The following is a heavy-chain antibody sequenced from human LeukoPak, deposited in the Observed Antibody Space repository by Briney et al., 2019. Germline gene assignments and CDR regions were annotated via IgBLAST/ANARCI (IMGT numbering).Heavy chain of an antibody. V-gene: IGHV3-30*19. Sequence: GGSLRLSCAASGFTFSSYGMHWVRQAPGKGLEWVAVISYDGSNKYYADSVKGRFTISRDNSKNTLYLQMNSLRAEDTAVYYCAREYCTNGVCYLFDYWGQGTLVTVSS. CDR3: AREYCTNGVCYLFDY. CDR2: ISYDGSNK. CDR1: GFTFSSYG. D-gene: IGHD2-8*01. J-gene: IGHJ4*02.